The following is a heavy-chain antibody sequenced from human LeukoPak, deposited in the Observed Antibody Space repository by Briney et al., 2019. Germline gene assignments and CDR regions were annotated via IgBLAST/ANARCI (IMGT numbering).Heavy chain of an antibody. Sequence: SETLSLTCTVSGGSISSYYWSWIRQPPGKGLEWIGYIYYSGSTNYNPFLKSRVTISVDTSKNQFSLKLSSVTAADTAVYYCARRSHYYDSSGYYYSFDIWGQGTMVTVSS. CDR1: GGSISSYY. J-gene: IGHJ3*02. CDR3: ARRSHYYDSSGYYYSFDI. V-gene: IGHV4-59*08. D-gene: IGHD3-22*01. CDR2: IYYSGST.